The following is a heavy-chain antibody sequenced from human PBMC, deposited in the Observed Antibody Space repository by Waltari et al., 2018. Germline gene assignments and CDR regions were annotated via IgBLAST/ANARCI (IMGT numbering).Heavy chain of an antibody. J-gene: IGHJ4*02. CDR3: ARDPPYDFWSGPGLD. V-gene: IGHV1-69*12. D-gene: IGHD3-3*01. Sequence: QIQLLQSGAEVKNPGASVKVSGKALAGTLSSSAIRWVRQAPGQGLEWMGGIIPIFGTANYAQKFQGRVTITADESTSTAYMELSSLRSEDTAVYYCARDPPYDFWSGPGLDWGQGTLVTVSS. CDR2: IIPIFGTA. CDR1: AGTLSSSA.